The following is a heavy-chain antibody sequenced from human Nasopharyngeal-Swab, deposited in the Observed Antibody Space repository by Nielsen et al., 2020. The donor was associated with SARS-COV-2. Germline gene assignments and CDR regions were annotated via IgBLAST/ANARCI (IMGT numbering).Heavy chain of an antibody. J-gene: IGHJ6*03. CDR1: GYTFTSYD. D-gene: IGHD2-2*02. CDR3: ATLGYCSSTSCYTDYYYMDV. CDR2: MNPNSGNT. V-gene: IGHV1-8*01. Sequence: ASVKVSYKASGYTFTSYDINWVRQATGQGLEWMGWMNPNSGNTGYAQKFQGRVTMTRNTSISTAYMELSSLRSEDTAVYYCATLGYCSSTSCYTDYYYMDVWGKGTTVTVSS.